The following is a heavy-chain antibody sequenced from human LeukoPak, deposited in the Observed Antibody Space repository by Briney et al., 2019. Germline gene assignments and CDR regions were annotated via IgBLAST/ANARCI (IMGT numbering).Heavy chain of an antibody. Sequence: SETLSLTCTVSGGSISSSSYYWGWIRQPPGEGLERIGRIYTSGSTNYNPSLKSRVTMSVDTSKNQFSLKLSSVTAADTAVYYCARDQEWELLGFDYWGQGTLVTVSS. CDR1: GGSISSSSYY. CDR3: ARDQEWELLGFDY. CDR2: IYTSGST. V-gene: IGHV4-39*07. D-gene: IGHD1-26*01. J-gene: IGHJ4*02.